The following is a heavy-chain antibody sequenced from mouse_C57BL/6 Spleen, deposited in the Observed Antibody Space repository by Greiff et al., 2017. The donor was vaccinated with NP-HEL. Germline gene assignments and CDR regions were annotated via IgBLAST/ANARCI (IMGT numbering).Heavy chain of an antibody. D-gene: IGHD1-3*01. CDR2: IHPNSGST. CDR1: GYTITSYW. J-gene: IGHJ2*01. Sequence: QVQLQQPGAELVKPGASVKLSCKASGYTITSYWLHWVKQRPGQGLEWIGMIHPNSGSTNYNEKFKSKATLTVDNSSSTAYMQLSSLTSEDSAVYYCAREWDYFDYWGQGTTLTVSS. CDR3: AREWDYFDY. V-gene: IGHV1-64*01.